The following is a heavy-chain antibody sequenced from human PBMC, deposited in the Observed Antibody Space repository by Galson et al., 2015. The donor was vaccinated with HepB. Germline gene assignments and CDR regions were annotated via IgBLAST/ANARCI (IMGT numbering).Heavy chain of an antibody. D-gene: IGHD5-18*01. V-gene: IGHV1-69*17. Sequence: QSGAEVKKPGESLKVSCKASGGTFSNYAINWVRQAPGQGLEWMGGIIPIFGIANYAQKFQGRVTVTADKFTSTAYMELSSLRSEDTAVYYCATGIYSYGYRALDYWGQGTLVTVSS. J-gene: IGHJ4*02. CDR3: ATGIYSYGYRALDY. CDR1: GGTFSNYA. CDR2: IIPIFGIA.